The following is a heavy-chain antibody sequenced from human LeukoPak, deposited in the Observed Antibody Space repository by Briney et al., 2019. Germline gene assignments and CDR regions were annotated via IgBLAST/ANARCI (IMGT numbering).Heavy chain of an antibody. CDR2: ISWNSGSI. J-gene: IGHJ3*01. D-gene: IGHD4-17*01. Sequence: PGGSLRLSCAASGFTFDDYAMHWVRQAPGKGLEWVSGISWNSGSIGYADSVKGRFTISRDNAKNSPYLQMSSLRAEDTALYYCAKGTTVTSAFGFWGQGTMVTVSS. V-gene: IGHV3-9*01. CDR1: GFTFDDYA. CDR3: AKGTTVTSAFGF.